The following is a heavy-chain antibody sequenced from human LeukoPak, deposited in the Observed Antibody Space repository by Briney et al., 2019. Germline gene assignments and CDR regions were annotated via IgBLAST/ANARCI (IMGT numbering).Heavy chain of an antibody. CDR2: INPSGGST. D-gene: IGHD5-18*01. CDR1: EYTFTGYY. CDR3: ATEGYSYSPPALGV. Sequence: GASVKVSCKASEYTFTGYYIHWVRQAPGQGLEWMGIINPSGGSTSYAQKFQGRVTMTRDMSTSTAYMELSSLRSEDTAVYYCATEGYSYSPPALGVWGQGTLVTVSS. J-gene: IGHJ4*02. V-gene: IGHV1-46*01.